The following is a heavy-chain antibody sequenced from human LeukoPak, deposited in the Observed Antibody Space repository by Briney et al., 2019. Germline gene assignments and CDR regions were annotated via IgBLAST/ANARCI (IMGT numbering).Heavy chain of an antibody. D-gene: IGHD6-19*01. CDR2: IYYSGST. CDR1: GGSISSSY. CDR3: AGIAVAGYFDY. V-gene: IGHV4-59*08. J-gene: IGHJ4*02. Sequence: SETLSLTCTVSGGSISSSYWSWIRQPPGKGLEWIGYIYYSGSTNYNPSLKSRGTISVDTSKNQFSLKLSSVTAADTAVYYCAGIAVAGYFDYWGQGTLVTVSS.